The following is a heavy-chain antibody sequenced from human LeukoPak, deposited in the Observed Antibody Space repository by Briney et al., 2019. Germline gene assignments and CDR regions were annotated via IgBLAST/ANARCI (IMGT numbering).Heavy chain of an antibody. J-gene: IGHJ3*02. CDR2: IKQDGSEK. D-gene: IGHD6-19*01. CDR1: GFTFSNYW. Sequence: PGESLRLSCSASGFTFSNYWMSWVRQAPGKGLEWVANIKQDGSEKYYVDSVKGRFTISRDNAKNSLYLQMNSLRAEDTAVYYCARGGSSGSDTFDIWGQGTMVTVSS. V-gene: IGHV3-7*01. CDR3: ARGGSSGSDTFDI.